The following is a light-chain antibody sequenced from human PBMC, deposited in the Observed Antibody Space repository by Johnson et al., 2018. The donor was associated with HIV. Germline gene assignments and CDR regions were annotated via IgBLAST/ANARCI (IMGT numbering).Light chain of an antibody. V-gene: IGLV1-51*01. CDR1: SSNIGNNY. J-gene: IGLJ1*01. CDR2: DNN. Sequence: QSVLTQPPSVSAAPGQKVTISCSGSSSNIGNNYVSWYQQVPGTAPKLLIFDNNKRPSGIPDRFSGSTSGTSATLGITGLQTGDEADYYCGTWDNSLIARYVFGTGTKVTVL. CDR3: GTWDNSLIARYV.